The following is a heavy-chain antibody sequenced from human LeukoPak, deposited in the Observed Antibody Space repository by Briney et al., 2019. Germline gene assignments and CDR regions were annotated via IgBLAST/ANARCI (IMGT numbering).Heavy chain of an antibody. CDR2: IYYTGST. V-gene: IGHV4-39*07. CDR1: GGPINSDNYY. Sequence: SETLSLTCTVSGGPINSDNYYWGWIRQPPGKGLEWIGTIYYTGSTYYNPSLKSRVTIYVDTSKAQFSLKLSSLTAADTAVYYCARRRYWFDPWGQGTLVTVSS. CDR3: ARRRYWFDP. J-gene: IGHJ5*02.